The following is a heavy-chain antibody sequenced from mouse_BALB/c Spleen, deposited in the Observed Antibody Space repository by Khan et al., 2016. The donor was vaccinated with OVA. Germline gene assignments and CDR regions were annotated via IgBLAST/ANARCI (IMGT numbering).Heavy chain of an antibody. CDR2: INTYTGEP. D-gene: IGHD1-1*02. Sequence: QIQLVQSGPELKKPGETDKISCKASGYTFTNYGMNWVKQTPGKGLKWMGWINTYTGEPTYADDFKGRFAYSLDTSASTAYLQINNLKTEDTATYFCASGGYWYFDVWGAGTTVTVSS. V-gene: IGHV9-3-1*01. CDR1: GYTFTNYG. CDR3: ASGGYWYFDV. J-gene: IGHJ1*01.